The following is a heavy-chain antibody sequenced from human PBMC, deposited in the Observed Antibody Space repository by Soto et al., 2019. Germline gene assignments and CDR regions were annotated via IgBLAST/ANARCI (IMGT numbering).Heavy chain of an antibody. CDR2: ISGSGGST. Sequence: EVQLLESGGGLVQPGGSLRLSCAASGFTFSSYAMSWVRQAPGKGLEWVSAISGSGGSTYYADSVKGRFTISRDNSKNTLYLQMNSLRAEDTAVYYCTTTLLYYDSSGYYYEGCDYWGQGTLVTVSS. CDR1: GFTFSSYA. V-gene: IGHV3-23*01. CDR3: TTTLLYYDSSGYYYEGCDY. D-gene: IGHD3-22*01. J-gene: IGHJ4*02.